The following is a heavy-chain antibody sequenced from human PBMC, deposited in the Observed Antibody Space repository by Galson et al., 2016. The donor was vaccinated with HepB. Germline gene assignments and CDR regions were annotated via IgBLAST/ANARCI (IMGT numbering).Heavy chain of an antibody. CDR2: VLASGST. J-gene: IGHJ3*01. D-gene: IGHD3-16*01. V-gene: IGHV4-61*02. CDR3: ASREFGRPFDV. CDR1: GGSLNSNRYL. Sequence: TLSLTCTLSGGSLNSNRYLWTFIRRPAGKRLEWVGRVLASGSTLATPSRRSRVTMSIDTSSNRFYLRLISVHAPDAAVYYCASREFGRPFDVWGQGSVVSVSS.